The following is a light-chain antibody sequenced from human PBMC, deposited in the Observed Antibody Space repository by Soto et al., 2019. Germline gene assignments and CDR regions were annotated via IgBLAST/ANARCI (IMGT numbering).Light chain of an antibody. CDR3: QQRNAWPRNT. Sequence: EIVLTQFPATLSLSPGDRATLSCRASQSVPSYLAWYQQKPGQAPRLVVYDISNRATGIPARFTGSGSGTDFTLANSSLEPEDSAVYYCQQRNAWPRNTFGQGTKLEI. CDR1: QSVPSY. CDR2: DIS. V-gene: IGKV3-11*01. J-gene: IGKJ2*01.